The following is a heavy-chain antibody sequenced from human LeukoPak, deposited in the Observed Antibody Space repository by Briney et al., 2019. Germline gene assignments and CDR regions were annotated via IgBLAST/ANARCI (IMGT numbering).Heavy chain of an antibody. D-gene: IGHD1-26*01. CDR3: ARHKFSGSYYFDY. CDR2: IYYSGST. J-gene: IGHJ4*02. Sequence: SETLSLTCTVSGGSISSGGYYWSWIRQHPGKGLEWIGYIYYSGSTYYNPSLKSRVTISVDTSKNRFSLKLSSVTAADTAVYYCARHKFSGSYYFDYWGQGTLVTVS. V-gene: IGHV4-31*03. CDR1: GGSISSGGYY.